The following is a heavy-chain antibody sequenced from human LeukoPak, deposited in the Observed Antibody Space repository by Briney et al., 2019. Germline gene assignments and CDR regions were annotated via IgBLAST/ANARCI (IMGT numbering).Heavy chain of an antibody. Sequence: PSETLSLTCTVSGGSISSHYWSWIRQPPGKGLEWIGYMYYSGSTKYNSSLKSRVTISVDTSKNQFSLKLSSVTAADTAVYYCARAGSIAAAGTFRRARFDPWGQGTLVTVSS. D-gene: IGHD6-13*01. V-gene: IGHV4-59*11. J-gene: IGHJ5*02. CDR1: GGSISSHY. CDR3: ARAGSIAAAGTFRRARFDP. CDR2: MYYSGST.